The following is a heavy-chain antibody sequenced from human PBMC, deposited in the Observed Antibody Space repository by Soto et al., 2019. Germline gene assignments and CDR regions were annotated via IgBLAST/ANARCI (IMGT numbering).Heavy chain of an antibody. Sequence: QVQLQESGPGLVKPSQTLSLTCTVSGGSISSGDYYWSWIRQPPGTGLEWIGYIYDIGSTYYNPSHKSRVTISVDTSNSQCSLKLSSVTAADTAVYYCARASTYYDILTGYSNWFDPWGQGTMVTVSS. CDR1: GGSISSGDYY. J-gene: IGHJ5*02. CDR3: ARASTYYDILTGYSNWFDP. V-gene: IGHV4-30-4*01. D-gene: IGHD3-9*01. CDR2: IYDIGST.